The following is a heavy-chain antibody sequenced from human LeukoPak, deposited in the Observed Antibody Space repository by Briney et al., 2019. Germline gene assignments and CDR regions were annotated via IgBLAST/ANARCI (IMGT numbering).Heavy chain of an antibody. Sequence: GESLKISCKGSGYSFNTYWIGWVRQMPGKGLECMGIIYPGDSEVRYSPSFQGQVTISADKSISTAYLQWSSLKASDSAMYYCARQVGHWLTHWGQGTLVTV. CDR2: IYPGDSEV. CDR1: GYSFNTYW. D-gene: IGHD6-19*01. J-gene: IGHJ4*02. CDR3: ARQVGHWLTH. V-gene: IGHV5-51*01.